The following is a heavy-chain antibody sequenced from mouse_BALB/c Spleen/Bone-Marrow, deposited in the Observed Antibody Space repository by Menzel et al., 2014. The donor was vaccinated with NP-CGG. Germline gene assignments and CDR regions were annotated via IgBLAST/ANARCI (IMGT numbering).Heavy chain of an antibody. CDR1: GFIFSNYA. J-gene: IGHJ2*01. CDR2: VSSGGSFT. V-gene: IGHV5-9-3*01. Sequence: EVMLVESGGGLVSPGGSLKLSCAASGFIFSNYAMSWVRQTPEKRLEWVATVSSGGSFTYYPDSVKGRFTISRGSAKNTPYLQMSSLRSEDTAMYYCARHGDNYVFDYWGQGTTLTVSS. D-gene: IGHD1-3*01. CDR3: ARHGDNYVFDY.